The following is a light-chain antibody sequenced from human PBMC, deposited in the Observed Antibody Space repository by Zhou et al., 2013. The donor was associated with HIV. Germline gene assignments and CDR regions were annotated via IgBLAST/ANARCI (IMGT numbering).Light chain of an antibody. Sequence: DIQLTQSPSFLSVSVGDRVTITCRVSQDISNSLAWFQQRPGKAPKLLIYGASTLQRGVPSTFSGSGSGTEFTLTISSLRHEDFATYYCQQLNSYPLTFGGGTKVEIE. J-gene: IGKJ4*01. CDR2: GAS. CDR1: QDISNS. CDR3: QQLNSYPLT. V-gene: IGKV1-9*01.